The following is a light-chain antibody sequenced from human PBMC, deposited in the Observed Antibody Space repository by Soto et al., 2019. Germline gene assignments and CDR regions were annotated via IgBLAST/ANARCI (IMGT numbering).Light chain of an antibody. CDR1: QSISSY. J-gene: IGKJ5*01. V-gene: IGKV1-39*01. Sequence: HMTHSPSSLSASLGGRVTILCRASQSISSYLNWYQQKPGKAPKLLIYAASSLQSGVPSRFSGSGSGTDFTLTISSLQPQDFATYYCQQSYSTPSTFGQGTRLEIK. CDR3: QQSYSTPST. CDR2: AAS.